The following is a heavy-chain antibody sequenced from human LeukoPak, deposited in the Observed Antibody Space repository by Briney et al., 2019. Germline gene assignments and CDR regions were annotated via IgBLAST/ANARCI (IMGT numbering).Heavy chain of an antibody. CDR1: GYTFTAYY. J-gene: IGHJ4*02. CDR2: INPSGGST. D-gene: IGHD4-11*01. CDR3: ARDAYSDPDY. V-gene: IGHV1-46*01. Sequence: ASLKVSCKASGYTFTAYYIHWVRQAPGQGLEWMGIINPSGGSTTYAQKFQGRVTMTRDTSTSTVYMEVSSLKPEDTAVYYCARDAYSDPDYWGQGTLVTVSS.